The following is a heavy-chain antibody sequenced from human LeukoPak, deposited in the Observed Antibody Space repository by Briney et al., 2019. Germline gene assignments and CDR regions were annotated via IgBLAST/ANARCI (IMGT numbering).Heavy chain of an antibody. Sequence: PGGSLRLSCAVSGFTFSSYSMNWVRQAPGKGLEWVSSISSSSSYIYYTDSVKGRFTISRDNAKNSLYLQMNSLRAEDTAVYYCATTTGLAYYYMDVWGKGATVTVSS. CDR2: ISSSSSYI. D-gene: IGHD5-12*01. CDR1: GFTFSSYS. J-gene: IGHJ6*03. CDR3: ATTTGLAYYYMDV. V-gene: IGHV3-21*06.